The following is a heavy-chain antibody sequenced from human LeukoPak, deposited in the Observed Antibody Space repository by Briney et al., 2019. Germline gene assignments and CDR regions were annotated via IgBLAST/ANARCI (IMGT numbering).Heavy chain of an antibody. CDR3: ARGWFDS. CDR2: ISSSGSAI. J-gene: IGHJ5*01. V-gene: IGHV3-48*03. CDR1: GFTFSTSE. Sequence: SGGSLRLSCEASGFTFSTSEMNWVRQAPGKGLEFVSYISSSGSAIYYADSVRGRFTISRDDAKNSLFLQMSNLRVDDMGAYYCARGWFDSWGQGTLVTVSS.